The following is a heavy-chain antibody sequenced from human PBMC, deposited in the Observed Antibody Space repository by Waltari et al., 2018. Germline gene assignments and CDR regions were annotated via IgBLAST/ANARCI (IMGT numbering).Heavy chain of an antibody. CDR2: ISTASGNP. J-gene: IGHJ4*02. CDR3: ARDRVVVATDWGY. D-gene: IGHD2-15*01. V-gene: IGHV7-4-1*02. CDR1: GYTFTNFA. Sequence: QVQLVQSGSELKKPGASVKIACKASGYTFTNFAVDWVRQAPGQGLEWMGWISTASGNPTYARDFTGRFVFSLDTSVSTAYLQITSLKAEDTALYFCARDRVVVATDWGYWGQGTLVTVST.